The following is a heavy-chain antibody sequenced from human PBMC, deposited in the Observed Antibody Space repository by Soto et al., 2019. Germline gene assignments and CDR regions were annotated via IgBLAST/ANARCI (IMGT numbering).Heavy chain of an antibody. CDR1: GYTFTSYG. D-gene: IGHD4-17*01. CDR2: ISAYNGNT. CDR3: ARDLEDYGDYGGGFDY. V-gene: IGHV1-18*01. J-gene: IGHJ4*02. Sequence: QVQLVQSGAEVKKPGASVKVSCKASGYTFTSYGISWVRQAPGQGLEWMGCISAYNGNTNYAQKLQGRVTMTTDTSTSTAYMELRSLRSDDTAVYYCARDLEDYGDYGGGFDYWGQGTLVTVSS.